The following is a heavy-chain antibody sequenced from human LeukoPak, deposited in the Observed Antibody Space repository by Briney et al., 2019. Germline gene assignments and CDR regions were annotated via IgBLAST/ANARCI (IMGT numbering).Heavy chain of an antibody. CDR3: ARGQWPYGAFDL. V-gene: IGHV3-53*01. Sequence: GGSLRLSCAASGFTVSSKYMSWVRQAPWKGLEWVSVIHSGGSTHYADSVKGRFSISRDNSKNTLYLQMNSLRADDTAVYYCARGQWPYGAFDLWGQGTMVTVSS. D-gene: IGHD6-19*01. CDR1: GFTVSSKY. J-gene: IGHJ3*01. CDR2: IHSGGST.